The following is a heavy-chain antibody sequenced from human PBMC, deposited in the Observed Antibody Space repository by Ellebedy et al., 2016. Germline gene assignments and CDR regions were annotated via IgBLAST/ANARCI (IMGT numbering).Heavy chain of an antibody. J-gene: IGHJ4*02. CDR2: ISGYNGNT. D-gene: IGHD5-18*01. V-gene: IGHV1-18*01. CDR1: GYTFTNFG. Sequence: ASVKVSXXASGYTFTNFGISWVRQAPGQGLEWMGWISGYNGNTNYVQKFQGRVTMTTDTSTSTAYMELRSLRSDDTAVYYCARAEDTAMVDYWGQGTLVTVSS. CDR3: ARAEDTAMVDY.